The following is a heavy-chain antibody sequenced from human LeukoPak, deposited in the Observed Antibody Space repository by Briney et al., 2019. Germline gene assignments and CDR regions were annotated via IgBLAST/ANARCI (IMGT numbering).Heavy chain of an antibody. D-gene: IGHD1-26*01. V-gene: IGHV1-69*13. CDR1: GGTFSSYA. Sequence: SVKVSCKASGGTFSSYAISRVRQAPGQGLEWMGGIIPIFGTANYAQKFQGRVTITADESTSTAYMELSSLRSEDTAVYYCAREAAAGATPHPDYWGQGTLVTVSS. J-gene: IGHJ4*02. CDR2: IIPIFGTA. CDR3: AREAAAGATPHPDY.